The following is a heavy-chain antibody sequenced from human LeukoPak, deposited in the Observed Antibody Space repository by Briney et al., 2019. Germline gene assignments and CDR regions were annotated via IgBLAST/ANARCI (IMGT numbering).Heavy chain of an antibody. V-gene: IGHV3-64*01. CDR3: ARTYFDILTGYYQSFDAFDI. CDR1: GFIVSSYS. D-gene: IGHD3-9*01. J-gene: IGHJ3*02. Sequence: GGSLRLSCAASGFIVSSYSMHWVRQAPGKGLEFVSAISANGRNTYYASSVKGRFTISRDNSKNTLYLQMGSLRAEDTAVYYCARTYFDILTGYYQSFDAFDIWGQGTMVTVSS. CDR2: ISANGRNT.